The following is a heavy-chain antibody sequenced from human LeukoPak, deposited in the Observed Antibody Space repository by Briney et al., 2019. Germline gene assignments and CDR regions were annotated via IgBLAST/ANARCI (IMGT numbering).Heavy chain of an antibody. J-gene: IGHJ6*03. CDR3: ARSLGYYYYYMDV. CDR2: IDWDDDK. CDR1: GGSFSGYY. V-gene: IGHV2-70*11. Sequence: TLSLTCAVYGGSFSGYYWSWIRQPPGKALEWLARIDWDDDKYYSTSLKTRLTISKDTSKNQVVLTMTNMDPVDTATYFCARSLGYYYYYMDVWGKGTTVTISS.